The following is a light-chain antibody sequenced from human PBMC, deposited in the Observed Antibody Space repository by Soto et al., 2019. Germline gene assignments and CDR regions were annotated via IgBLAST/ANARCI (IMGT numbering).Light chain of an antibody. V-gene: IGLV2-14*01. CDR1: SSDVGNYKY. CDR3: FSFTSRRTYV. CDR2: EVS. Sequence: QSALTQPASVSGSPGQSITISCTGTSSDVGNYKYVSWYQQHPGKAPKLMIYEVSNRPSGVSNRFSGSKSGNTASLTISGLQAEDETGFYRFSFTSRRTYVFGTGTKMTVL. J-gene: IGLJ1*01.